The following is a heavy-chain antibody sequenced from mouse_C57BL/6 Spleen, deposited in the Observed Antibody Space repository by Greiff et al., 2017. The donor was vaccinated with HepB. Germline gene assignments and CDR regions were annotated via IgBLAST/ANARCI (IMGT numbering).Heavy chain of an antibody. CDR2: IRNKANGYTT. Sequence: EVKLVESGGGLVQPGGSLSLSCAASGFTFTDYYMSWVRQPPGKALEWLGFIRNKANGYTTEYSASVKGRFTISRDNSQSILYLQMNALRAEDSATYYCARYPSYDGYYEDYFDYWGQGTTLTVSS. V-gene: IGHV7-3*01. CDR3: ARYPSYDGYYEDYFDY. D-gene: IGHD2-3*01. CDR1: GFTFTDYY. J-gene: IGHJ2*01.